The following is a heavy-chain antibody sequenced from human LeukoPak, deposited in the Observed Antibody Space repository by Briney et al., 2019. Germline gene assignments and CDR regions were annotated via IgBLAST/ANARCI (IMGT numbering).Heavy chain of an antibody. CDR2: IYYGGST. J-gene: IGHJ6*03. CDR3: ARSVEGYCSGGSCYSYYYYMDV. Sequence: PSETLSLTCTVSGGSINSTSYYWGWIRQPPGKGLEWIGSIYYGGSTYYNPSLKSRVTISVDTSKNQFSLKLSSVTAADTAVYYCARSVEGYCSGGSCYSYYYYMDVWGKGTTVTVSS. CDR1: GGSINSTSYY. V-gene: IGHV4-39*07. D-gene: IGHD2-15*01.